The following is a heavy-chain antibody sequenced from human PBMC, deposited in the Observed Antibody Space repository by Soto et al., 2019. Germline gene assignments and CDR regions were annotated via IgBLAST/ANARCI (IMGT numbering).Heavy chain of an antibody. D-gene: IGHD3-10*01. CDR1: GYTFTGYY. J-gene: IGHJ6*03. Sequence: ASVKVSCKASGYTFTGYYMHWVRQAPGQGLEWMGWINPNSGGTNYAQKFQGWVTMTRDTSISTVYMELSRLRSDDTAVYYCARSSFRAYGSGSYDYYYYMDVWGKGTTVTVSS. CDR2: INPNSGGT. CDR3: ARSSFRAYGSGSYDYYYYMDV. V-gene: IGHV1-2*04.